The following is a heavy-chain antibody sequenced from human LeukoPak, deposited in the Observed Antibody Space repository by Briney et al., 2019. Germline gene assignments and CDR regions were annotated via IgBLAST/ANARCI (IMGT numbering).Heavy chain of an antibody. V-gene: IGHV3-20*04. CDR2: INWNGGST. D-gene: IGHD3-10*02. CDR3: AELGITMIGGV. Sequence: GGSLRLSCAASGLTFDDYGMSWVRQAPGKGLEWVSGINWNGGSTGYADSVKGRFAISGDNAKNSLYLQMNSLRAEDTAVYYCAELGITMIGGVWGKGTTVTISS. J-gene: IGHJ6*04. CDR1: GLTFDDYG.